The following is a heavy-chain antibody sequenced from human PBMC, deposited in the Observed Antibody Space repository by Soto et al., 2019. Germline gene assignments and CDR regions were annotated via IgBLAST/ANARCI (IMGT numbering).Heavy chain of an antibody. CDR3: AKDDLELGYCIPTGCSRGMVV. CDR2: LSYDGSQK. V-gene: IGHV3-30*18. Sequence: QVQLVESGGGVVQPGRSLRLYCAVSGFTFSRYGMHWVRQAPGKGLEWVAVLSYDGSQKHYADSVKGRFTISRDNSKNTLYLQMNSLRAEDTAVYYCAKDDLELGYCIPTGCSRGMVVWGQGTTVTVSS. CDR1: GFTFSRYG. D-gene: IGHD2-15*01. J-gene: IGHJ6*02.